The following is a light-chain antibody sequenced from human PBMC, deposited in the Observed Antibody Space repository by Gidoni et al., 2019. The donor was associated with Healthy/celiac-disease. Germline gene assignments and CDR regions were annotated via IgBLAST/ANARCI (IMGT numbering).Light chain of an antibody. CDR3: QQRSNWL. V-gene: IGKV3-11*01. CDR2: DAS. CDR1: QSVSSY. Sequence: EIVLTQSPATLSLSPVERATLSCRASQSVSSYLAWYQQQPGQAPRLLIYDASNRATGIPARFSGSGSGTDFTLTISSLEPEDFAVYYCQQRSNWLFGGGTKVEIK. J-gene: IGKJ4*01.